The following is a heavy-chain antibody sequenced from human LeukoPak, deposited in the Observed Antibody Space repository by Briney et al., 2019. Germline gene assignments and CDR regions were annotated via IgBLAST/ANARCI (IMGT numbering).Heavy chain of an antibody. V-gene: IGHV3-23*01. CDR1: GFTFSSYG. CDR3: ARDPDYGDYRTYFDY. CDR2: ISGSGHRT. D-gene: IGHD4-17*01. Sequence: PGGSLRLSCAASGFTFSSYGVSWVRQAPGKGLEWFSGISGSGHRTYYADSVKGRFTISRDNAKNSLYLQMNSLRAEDTAVYYCARDPDYGDYRTYFDYWGQGTLVTVSS. J-gene: IGHJ4*02.